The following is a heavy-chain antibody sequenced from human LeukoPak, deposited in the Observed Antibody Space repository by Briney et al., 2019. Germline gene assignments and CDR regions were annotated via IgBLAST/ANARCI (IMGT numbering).Heavy chain of an antibody. Sequence: GGSLRLSCAASGFTVSTNYMSWVRQAPGKGLEWVSVIYSGGSTYYANSVKGRFTISRDDSKNTLYLQMNFLKSEDTAVYYCARWGGTRQYYFDYWGQGTLVTVSS. D-gene: IGHD1-1*01. CDR2: IYSGGST. V-gene: IGHV3-53*01. J-gene: IGHJ4*02. CDR3: ARWGGTRQYYFDY. CDR1: GFTVSTNY.